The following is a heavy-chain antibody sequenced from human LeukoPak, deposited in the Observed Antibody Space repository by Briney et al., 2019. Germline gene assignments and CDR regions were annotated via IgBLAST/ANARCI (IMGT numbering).Heavy chain of an antibody. D-gene: IGHD5-18*01. CDR2: IYSGGST. CDR3: ARDSVYSYAYWFDP. J-gene: IGHJ5*02. V-gene: IGHV3-53*01. Sequence: GGSLRLSCAASGLTVSSNYMSWVRQAPGKGLEWVSVIYSGGSTYYADSVKGRFTISRDNSKNTLYLQMNSLRAEDTAVYYCARDSVYSYAYWFDPWGQGTLVTVSS. CDR1: GLTVSSNY.